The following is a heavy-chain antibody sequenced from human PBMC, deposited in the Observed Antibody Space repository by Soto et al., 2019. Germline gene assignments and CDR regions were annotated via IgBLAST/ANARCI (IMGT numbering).Heavy chain of an antibody. V-gene: IGHV3-23*01. Sequence: SGGSLRLSCAASGFIFDSFAMNWNRQAPGQGLEWVSTIDTTGGRTHYADSGKGRFTISRDNSKNTLYLQMNSLRAEDTAVYYCAKDPSTGSADLWGLGTLVTVSS. CDR3: AKDPSTGSADL. CDR1: GFIFDSFA. J-gene: IGHJ5*02. CDR2: IDTTGGRT. D-gene: IGHD3-9*01.